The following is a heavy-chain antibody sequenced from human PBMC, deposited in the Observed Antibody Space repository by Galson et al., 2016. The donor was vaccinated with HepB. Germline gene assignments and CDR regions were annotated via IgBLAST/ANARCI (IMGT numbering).Heavy chain of an antibody. CDR1: GGSINSSTYY. V-gene: IGHV4-39*01. CDR3: ARHESTVTTSFDY. D-gene: IGHD4-17*01. J-gene: IGHJ4*02. Sequence: SETLSLTCTVSGGSINSSTYYWGWIRQPPGKGLEWIGTIYYNGITYYNPSLKSRATIIGDTSKNQFSLRLSSVTAADTAVYYCARHESTVTTSFDYWGQGTLVTVSS. CDR2: IYYNGIT.